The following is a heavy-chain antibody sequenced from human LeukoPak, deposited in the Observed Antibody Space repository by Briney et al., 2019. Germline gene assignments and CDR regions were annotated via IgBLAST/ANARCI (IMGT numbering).Heavy chain of an antibody. CDR2: ISSSSSTI. CDR3: ARLHYYDRPILPNF. D-gene: IGHD3-22*01. CDR1: GFTFRSYS. V-gene: IGHV3-48*01. Sequence: GGSLRLSCAASGFTFRSYSMNWVRQAPGKGLEWVSYISSSSSTIYYADSVKGRFIISRDNAKSSLYLQMDSLRAEDTAVYYCARLHYYDRPILPNFWGQGTLVTVSS. J-gene: IGHJ4*02.